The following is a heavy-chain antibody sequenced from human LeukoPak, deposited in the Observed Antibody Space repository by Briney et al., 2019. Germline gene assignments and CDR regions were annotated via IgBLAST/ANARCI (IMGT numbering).Heavy chain of an antibody. D-gene: IGHD3-16*01. Sequence: PGGSLRLSCAASGFTVGSNYMSWVRQAPGKGLEWVAVISYDGSNKYYADSVKGRFTISRDNSKNTLYLQMNSLRAEDTAVYYCAKDGGYDAFDIWGQGTMVTVSS. CDR1: GFTVGSNY. CDR3: AKDGGYDAFDI. CDR2: ISYDGSNK. J-gene: IGHJ3*02. V-gene: IGHV3-30*18.